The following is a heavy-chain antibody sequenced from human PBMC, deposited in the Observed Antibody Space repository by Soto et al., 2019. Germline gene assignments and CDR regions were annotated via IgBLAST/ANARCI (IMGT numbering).Heavy chain of an antibody. CDR3: AKASYYDSSGYEY. D-gene: IGHD3-22*01. V-gene: IGHV3-23*01. J-gene: IGHJ4*02. CDR1: GFTFSSYA. Sequence: EVQLLESGGGLVQPGGSLRLSCAASGFTFSSYAMSWVRQAPGKGLEWVSAISGSGGSTYYGGSVKGRFTISRDNPKNTLYLHMNSLRAEDTAVCYCAKASYYDSSGYEYWGQGTLVTVSS. CDR2: ISGSGGST.